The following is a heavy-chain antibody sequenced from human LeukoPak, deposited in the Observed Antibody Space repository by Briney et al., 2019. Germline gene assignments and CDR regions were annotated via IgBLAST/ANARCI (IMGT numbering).Heavy chain of an antibody. Sequence: SQSLSLTCAISGDSVSSNSAAWNWIRQSPSRGLEWLGRTYYRSKWYHEYAVSVKSRITIDPDTSKNQSSLQLNSVTPEDSAVYYCVRDGGTSVTTWFDYWGQGTLVTLST. V-gene: IGHV6-1*01. CDR3: VRDGGTSVTTWFDY. D-gene: IGHD4-17*01. CDR1: GDSVSSNSAA. CDR2: TYYRSKWYH. J-gene: IGHJ4*02.